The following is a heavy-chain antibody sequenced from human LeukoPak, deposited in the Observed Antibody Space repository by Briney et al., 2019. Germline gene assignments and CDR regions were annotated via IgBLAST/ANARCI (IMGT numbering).Heavy chain of an antibody. D-gene: IGHD3-22*01. Sequence: GGSLRLSCAASGFTFSSYAMHWVRQAPGKGLEWVSGISWNSGSIGYADSVKGRFTISRDNAKNSLYLQMNSLRAEDTALYYCAKDIGSYYYDSSGLDYWGQGTLVTVSS. CDR3: AKDIGSYYYDSSGLDY. CDR2: ISWNSGSI. CDR1: GFTFSSYA. J-gene: IGHJ4*02. V-gene: IGHV3-9*01.